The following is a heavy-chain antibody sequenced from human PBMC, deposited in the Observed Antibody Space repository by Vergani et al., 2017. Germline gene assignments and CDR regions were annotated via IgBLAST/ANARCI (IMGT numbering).Heavy chain of an antibody. J-gene: IGHJ4*02. CDR2: IYTSGST. CDR3: ARGRPLRGPPAY. Sequence: QVQLQESGPGLVKPSQTLSLTCTVSGGSISSGSYYWSWIRQPAGKGLEWIGRIYTSGSTNYNPSLKSRVTISVDTSKNQFSLKLSSVTAADTAVYYCARGRPLRGPPAYWGQGTLVTVSS. D-gene: IGHD3-10*01. CDR1: GGSISSGSYY. V-gene: IGHV4-61*02.